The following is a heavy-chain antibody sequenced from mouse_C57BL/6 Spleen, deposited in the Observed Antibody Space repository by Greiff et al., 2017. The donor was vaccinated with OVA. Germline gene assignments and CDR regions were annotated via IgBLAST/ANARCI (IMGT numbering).Heavy chain of an antibody. Sequence: VKLQESGPGLVQPSQSLSITCTVSGFSLTSYGVHWVRQSPGKGLEWLGVIWRGGSTDYNAAFMSRLSITKDNSKSQVFFKMNSLQADDTAIYYCAKNSDYGSSYDAMDYWGQGTSVTVSS. V-gene: IGHV2-5*01. J-gene: IGHJ4*01. CDR2: IWRGGST. D-gene: IGHD1-1*01. CDR3: AKNSDYGSSYDAMDY. CDR1: GFSLTSYG.